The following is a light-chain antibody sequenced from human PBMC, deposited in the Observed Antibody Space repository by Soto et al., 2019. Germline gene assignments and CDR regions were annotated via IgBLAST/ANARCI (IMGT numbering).Light chain of an antibody. Sequence: QSALTQPPSASRYPGQSVTISCTGTSSDVGGYNYVSWYQQYPGRAPKLMIYEVTKRPSGVPDRFSGSKSGNTASLTVSGLQAEDEADYYCRSYAASNNFYFVYGGGTKVTVL. CDR2: EVT. J-gene: IGLJ3*02. CDR1: SSDVGGYNY. CDR3: RSYAASNNFYFV. V-gene: IGLV2-8*01.